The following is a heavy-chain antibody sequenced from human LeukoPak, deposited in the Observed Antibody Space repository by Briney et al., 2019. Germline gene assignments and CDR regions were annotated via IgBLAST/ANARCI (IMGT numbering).Heavy chain of an antibody. Sequence: GASVKVSCKASGYTFTAYYIHWVRQAPGQGLEWMGWINPNSGGTNYAQKFQGRVTMTRDTSISTAYMELSRLRSDDTAVYYCARGDYDILTGYQREGYWGQGTLVTVSS. V-gene: IGHV1-2*02. D-gene: IGHD3-9*01. CDR2: INPNSGGT. J-gene: IGHJ4*02. CDR1: GYTFTAYY. CDR3: ARGDYDILTGYQREGY.